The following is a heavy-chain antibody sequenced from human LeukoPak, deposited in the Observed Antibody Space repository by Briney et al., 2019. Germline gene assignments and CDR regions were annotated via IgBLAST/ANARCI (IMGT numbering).Heavy chain of an antibody. CDR1: GFPFSSYW. Sequence: GGSLRLSCAASGFPFSSYWMSWVRQAPGKGLEWVSYITTSGSTIYYIDSVKGRFTISRDNAKNSLYLQMNSLRAEDTAVYYCARSNSYGYVRTMDVWGQGTTVTVSS. D-gene: IGHD5-18*01. CDR2: ITTSGSTI. V-gene: IGHV3-11*01. J-gene: IGHJ6*02. CDR3: ARSNSYGYVRTMDV.